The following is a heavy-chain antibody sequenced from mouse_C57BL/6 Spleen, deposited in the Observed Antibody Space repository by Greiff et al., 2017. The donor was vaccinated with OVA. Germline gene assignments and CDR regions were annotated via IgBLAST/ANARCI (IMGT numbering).Heavy chain of an antibody. CDR2: IYPGDGDT. V-gene: IGHV1-82*01. CDR1: GYAFSSSW. J-gene: IGHJ1*03. CDR3: AREELRLRSYWYFDV. Sequence: QVQLQQSGPELVKPGASVKISCKASGYAFSSSWMNWVKQRPGKGLEWIGRIYPGDGDTNYNGKFKGQATLTADKSSSTAYMQLSSLTSEDSAVYFCAREELRLRSYWYFDVWGTGTTVTVSS. D-gene: IGHD3-2*02.